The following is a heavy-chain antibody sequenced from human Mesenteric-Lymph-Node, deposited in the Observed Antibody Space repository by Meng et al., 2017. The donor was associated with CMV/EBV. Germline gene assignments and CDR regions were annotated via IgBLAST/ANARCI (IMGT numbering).Heavy chain of an antibody. Sequence: LSLTCAASGFTFNTYAMTWVRQAPGKGLEWVSLIYSGGITTYYTDSVKGRFTISRDSSKNTLFLQMNSLRAEDTAIYYCAKVSSSHVYFDSWGEGALVTVSS. D-gene: IGHD6-13*01. CDR1: GFTFNTYA. CDR3: AKVSSSHVYFDS. V-gene: IGHV3-23*03. CDR2: IYSGGITT. J-gene: IGHJ4*02.